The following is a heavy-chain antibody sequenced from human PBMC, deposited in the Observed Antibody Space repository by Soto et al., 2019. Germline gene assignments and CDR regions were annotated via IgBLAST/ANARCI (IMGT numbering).Heavy chain of an antibody. CDR2: INPSGGHT. D-gene: IGHD2-21*02. J-gene: IGHJ4*02. CDR3: ARGGHVVVVTAAFDY. Sequence: SVQVSCKTSGNTNSKYYIHWVRKTPGQGLEWMGTINPSGGHTTYAQKFLGRVTMTRDTSTSTLYMELTSLRSEDTAVYYCARGGHVVVVTAAFDYWGQGTLVTV. CDR1: GNTNSKYY. V-gene: IGHV1-46*03.